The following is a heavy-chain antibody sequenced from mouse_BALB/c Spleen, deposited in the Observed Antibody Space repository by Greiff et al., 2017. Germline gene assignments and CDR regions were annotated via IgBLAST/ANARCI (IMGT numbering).Heavy chain of an antibody. CDR3: AIYDYDGAY. Sequence: VQLQQSGPELVKPGASVKVSCKASGYAFTSYNMYWVKQSPGKSLEWIGYIDPYNGGTSYNQKFKGKATLTVDKSSSTAYMHLNSLTSEDSAVYDCAIYDYDGAYWGQGTLVTVSA. CDR2: IDPYNGGT. D-gene: IGHD2-4*01. J-gene: IGHJ3*01. V-gene: IGHV1S135*01. CDR1: GYAFTSYN.